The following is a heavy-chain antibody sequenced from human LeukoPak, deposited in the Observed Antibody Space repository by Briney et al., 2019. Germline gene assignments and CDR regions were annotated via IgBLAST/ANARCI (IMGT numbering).Heavy chain of an antibody. CDR1: GSTVSSNY. J-gene: IGHJ4*02. V-gene: IGHV3-66*01. D-gene: IGHD3-10*01. CDR2: IYSGGST. Sequence: GGSLRLSCAASGSTVSSNYMSWVRQAPGKGLEWVSVIYSGGSTYYADSVKGRFTISRDNSKNTLYLQMNSLRAEDTAVYYCARDYDGSGSYLASDYWGQGTLVTVSS. CDR3: ARDYDGSGSYLASDY.